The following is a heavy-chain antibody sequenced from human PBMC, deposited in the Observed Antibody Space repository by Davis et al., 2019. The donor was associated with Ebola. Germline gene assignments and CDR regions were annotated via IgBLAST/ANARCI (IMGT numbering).Heavy chain of an antibody. CDR3: ARGNVGGVEMATITYRY. CDR1: GFTFSDYY. CDR2: ISSSSSYI. D-gene: IGHD5-24*01. J-gene: IGHJ4*02. V-gene: IGHV3-11*05. Sequence: GESLKISCAASGFTFSDYYMSWIRQAPGKGLEWVSSISSSSSYIYYADSVKGRFTISRDNAKNSLYLQMNSLRSEDTAVYYWARGNVGGVEMATITYRYWGQGTLVTVSS.